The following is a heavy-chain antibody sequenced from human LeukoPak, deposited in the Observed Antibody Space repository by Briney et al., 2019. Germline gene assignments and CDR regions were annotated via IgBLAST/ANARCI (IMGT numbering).Heavy chain of an antibody. J-gene: IGHJ4*02. CDR2: IYYSGST. V-gene: IGHV4-59*01. Sequence: PSETLSLTCTVSGGSISSYYWSWIRQPPGKGLEWIGYIYYSGSTNYNPSLKSRVTISVDTSKNQFSLKLSSVTAADTAVYYCARDRGTWNDDGFDYWGQGTLVTVSS. CDR1: GGSISSYY. CDR3: ARDRGTWNDDGFDY. D-gene: IGHD1-1*01.